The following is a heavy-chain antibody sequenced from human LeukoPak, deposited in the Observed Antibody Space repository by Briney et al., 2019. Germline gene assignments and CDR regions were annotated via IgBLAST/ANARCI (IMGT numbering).Heavy chain of an antibody. CDR1: GFNFGSYS. CDR2: ISADSATT. Sequence: PGGSLRLSCAASGFNFGSYSMTWVRQAPGKGLEWGSVISADSATTFYADSVKGRFTISRDNAKNTVFLQMSSLRAEDTALYYCARKSASGNYPLDYWGQGTLVTVSS. CDR3: ARKSASGNYPLDY. J-gene: IGHJ4*02. V-gene: IGHV3-23*01. D-gene: IGHD3-10*01.